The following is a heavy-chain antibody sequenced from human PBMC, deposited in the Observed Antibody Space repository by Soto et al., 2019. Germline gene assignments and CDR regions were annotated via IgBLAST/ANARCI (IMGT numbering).Heavy chain of an antibody. CDR3: ARHPKYYSGYRYFDY. V-gene: IGHV5-51*01. D-gene: IGHD5-12*01. CDR1: GYSFTNYW. CDR2: IYPDDSDT. Sequence: GASLKISCKGSGYSFTNYWIAWVRQMPGKGLEWMGIIYPDDSDTRYNPSFQGQVTISADKSISTAYLQWRSLKASDSAMYYCARHPKYYSGYRYFDYWGQVTRVTVSS. J-gene: IGHJ4*02.